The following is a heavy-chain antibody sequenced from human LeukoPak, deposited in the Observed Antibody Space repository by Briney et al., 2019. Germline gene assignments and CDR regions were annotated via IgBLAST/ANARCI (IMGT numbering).Heavy chain of an antibody. CDR3: ARDMQLST. V-gene: IGHV3-23*01. D-gene: IGHD3-16*02. CDR1: GFTFSGSA. CDR2: FSYSGATS. J-gene: IGHJ3*01. Sequence: GGALRLSCAASGFTFSGSAMSWVRQAPGEGLEGVSLFSYSGATSYYTDSVMRRFTISRDNPKDTLFLQMNILRAEDTAIYYCARDMQLSTWGLGTMVTVSS.